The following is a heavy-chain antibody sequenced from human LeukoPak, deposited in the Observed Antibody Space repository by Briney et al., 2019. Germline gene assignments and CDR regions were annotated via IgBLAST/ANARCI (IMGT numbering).Heavy chain of an antibody. J-gene: IGHJ2*01. CDR2: IYYSGST. CDR1: GGSISSSSYY. D-gene: IGHD3-10*01. V-gene: IGHV4-39*07. Sequence: SETLSLTCTVSGGSISSSSYYWGWIRQPPGKGLEWIGSIYYSGSTYYNPSLKSRVTISVDTSKNQFSLKLSSVTAADTAVYYCAREPAGDYGFLRYWYFDLWGRGTLVTVSS. CDR3: AREPAGDYGFLRYWYFDL.